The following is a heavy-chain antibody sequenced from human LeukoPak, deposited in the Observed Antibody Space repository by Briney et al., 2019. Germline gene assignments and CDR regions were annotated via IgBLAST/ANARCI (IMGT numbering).Heavy chain of an antibody. CDR1: GGSFSGYY. D-gene: IGHD6-19*01. Sequence: SETLSLTCAVYGGSFSGYYWSWIRQPPGKGLEWIGEINHSGSTNYNPSLKSRVTISVDTSKNQFSLKLSPVTAADTAVYYCAGSSGTSHGYWGQGTLVTVSS. J-gene: IGHJ4*02. V-gene: IGHV4-34*01. CDR3: AGSSGTSHGY. CDR2: INHSGST.